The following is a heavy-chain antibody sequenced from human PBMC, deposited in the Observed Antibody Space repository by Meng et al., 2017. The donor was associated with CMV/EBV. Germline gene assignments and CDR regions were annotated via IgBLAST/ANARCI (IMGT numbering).Heavy chain of an antibody. D-gene: IGHD3-3*01. J-gene: IGHJ5*02. CDR1: FTCSRYA. CDR2: IPYDGSNK. V-gene: IGHV3-30-3*01. Sequence: FTCSRYAMHWVRQAPGKGLEWVAVIPYDGSNKYYADSVKGRFTISRDNSKNTLYLQMNSLRAEDTAVYYCAREYYDFWSGYHNWFDPWGQGTLVTVSS. CDR3: AREYYDFWSGYHNWFDP.